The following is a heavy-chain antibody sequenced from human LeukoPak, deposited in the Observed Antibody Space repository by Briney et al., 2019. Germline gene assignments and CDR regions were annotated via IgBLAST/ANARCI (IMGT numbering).Heavy chain of an antibody. D-gene: IGHD3-10*01. Sequence: ASVKVSCKASGGTFSSYAISWVRQAPGQGLEWMGRIIPILGIANYAQKFQGRVTITADKSTSTAYMELSSLRSEDTAVYYCARDLRLWFGELLYSSFDPWGQGTLVTVSS. V-gene: IGHV1-69*04. CDR2: IIPILGIA. CDR3: ARDLRLWFGELLYSSFDP. CDR1: GGTFSSYA. J-gene: IGHJ5*02.